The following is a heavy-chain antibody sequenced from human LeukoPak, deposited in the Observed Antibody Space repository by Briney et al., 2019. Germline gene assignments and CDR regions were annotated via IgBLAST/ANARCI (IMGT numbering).Heavy chain of an antibody. Sequence: GGSLRLSCAASGFSFSTYGMHWVRQAPGKGLEWVAVIWFDGSNKYYADSVKGRFTISRDNSKNTLYLQMNSLRVEDTAVYYCARDSGCYDYWGQGTLVTVSS. CDR2: IWFDGSNK. V-gene: IGHV3-33*01. D-gene: IGHD6-19*01. CDR3: ARDSGCYDY. J-gene: IGHJ4*02. CDR1: GFSFSTYG.